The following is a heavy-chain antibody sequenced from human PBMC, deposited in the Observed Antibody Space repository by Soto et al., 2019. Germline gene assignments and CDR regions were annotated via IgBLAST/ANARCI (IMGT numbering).Heavy chain of an antibody. V-gene: IGHV1-69*12. J-gene: IGHJ3*02. Sequence: VQLVQSGAEVKKPGSSVKVSCKASGGTFSSYAISWVRQAPGQGLEWMGGIIPIFGTANYAQKFQGSGTSTADECTSTGYMELSSLISEDTAVYDCAGTHAKKRGLVSFDIWGRGTMVTVSS. CDR2: IIPIFGTA. CDR3: AGTHAKKRGLVSFDI. D-gene: IGHD2-2*01. CDR1: GGTFSSYA.